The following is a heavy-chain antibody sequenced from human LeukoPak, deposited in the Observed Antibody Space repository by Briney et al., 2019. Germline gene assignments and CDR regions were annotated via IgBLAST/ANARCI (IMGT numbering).Heavy chain of an antibody. CDR3: ARAATALMSTHFDY. V-gene: IGHV4-34*01. J-gene: IGHJ4*02. Sequence: SETLSLTCAVNGGSFSGYCWSWIRQPPGKGLEWIGEINHSGSTNYNPSLKSRVTISVDTSKNQFSLKLSSVTAADTAVYYCARAATALMSTHFDYWGQGTLVTVSS. CDR1: GGSFSGYC. CDR2: INHSGST. D-gene: IGHD5/OR15-5a*01.